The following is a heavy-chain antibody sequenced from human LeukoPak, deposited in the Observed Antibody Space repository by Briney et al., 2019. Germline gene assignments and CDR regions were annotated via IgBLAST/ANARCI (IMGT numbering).Heavy chain of an antibody. V-gene: IGHV3-23*01. Sequence: GGSLRLSCAASGFTFSSYGMSWVRQAPGKVLEWVSAISGSGGSTYYADSVKGRFTISRDNSKNTLYLQMNSLRAEDTAVYYCAKGAFSSGSQLDYWGQGTLVTVSS. CDR3: AKGAFSSGSQLDY. D-gene: IGHD3-22*01. J-gene: IGHJ4*02. CDR2: ISGSGGST. CDR1: GFTFSSYG.